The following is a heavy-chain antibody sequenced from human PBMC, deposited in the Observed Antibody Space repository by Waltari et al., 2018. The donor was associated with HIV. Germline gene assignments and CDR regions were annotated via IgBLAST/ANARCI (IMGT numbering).Heavy chain of an antibody. CDR1: GFSVSGNY. CDR3: ARDRGSSPNDAFDI. V-gene: IGHV3-53*01. Sequence: EVQLVESGGGLIQPGGSLSLSCAVSGFSVSGNYMSWVRQAPGKGLGWVSVMYSGGSTYYSDSAKGRFTISRDESKNTLYLQMNSLRAEDTAVYYCARDRGSSPNDAFDIWGQGTMVTVSS. J-gene: IGHJ3*02. CDR2: MYSGGST. D-gene: IGHD6-6*01.